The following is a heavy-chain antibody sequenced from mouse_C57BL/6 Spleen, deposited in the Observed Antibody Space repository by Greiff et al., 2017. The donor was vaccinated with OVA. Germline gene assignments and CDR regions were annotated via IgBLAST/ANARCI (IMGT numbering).Heavy chain of an antibody. CDR2: INPNNGGT. V-gene: IGHV1-26*01. J-gene: IGHJ2*01. CDR1: GYTFTDYY. CDR3: ARDDYVYFDY. Sequence: EVQVVESGPELVKPGASVKISCKASGYTFTDYYMNWVKQSHGKSLEWIGDINPNNGGTSYNQKFKGKATLTVDKSSSTAYMELRSLTSEDSAVYYCARDDYVYFDYWGQGTTLTVSS. D-gene: IGHD2-4*01.